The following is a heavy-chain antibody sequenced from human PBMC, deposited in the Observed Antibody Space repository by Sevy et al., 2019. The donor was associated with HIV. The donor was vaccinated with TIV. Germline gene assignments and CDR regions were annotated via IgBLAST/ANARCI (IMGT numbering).Heavy chain of an antibody. CDR2: VSFDGSDK. J-gene: IGHJ6*02. Sequence: GGSLRLSCAASGFILRNYVMHWVRQAPGKGLEWVAAVSFDGSDKFYADSVKGRFTICRDNSKNRLYLQTNSLRAEDTAVYYCARDQAGPSDDYYYYYGMDLWGQGTTVTVSS. D-gene: IGHD3-10*01. CDR3: ARDQAGPSDDYYYYYGMDL. V-gene: IGHV3-30-3*01. CDR1: GFILRNYV.